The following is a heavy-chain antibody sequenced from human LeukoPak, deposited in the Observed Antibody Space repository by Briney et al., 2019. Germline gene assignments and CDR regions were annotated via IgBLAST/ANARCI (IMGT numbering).Heavy chain of an antibody. D-gene: IGHD2-21*02. CDR1: GYRFISNY. CDR3: AREGSYCVGGDCYSFDF. CDR2: MHPGNGNT. J-gene: IGHJ4*02. V-gene: IGHV1-2*02. Sequence: ASVKVSCKASGYRFISNYIQWVRQAPGLGPEWMGWMHPGNGNTRYAEKFQGRVTMTRDTSINTAYMDLSSLRSDDAAVYYCAREGSYCVGGDCYSFDFWGQGTLVTVSS.